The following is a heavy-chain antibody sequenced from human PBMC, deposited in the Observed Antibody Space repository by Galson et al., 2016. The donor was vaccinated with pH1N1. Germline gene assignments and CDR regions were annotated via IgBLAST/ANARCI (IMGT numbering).Heavy chain of an antibody. J-gene: IGHJ4*02. CDR1: GFSLSSFW. CDR2: INQDGSVK. CDR3: ARAIAQGDSY. V-gene: IGHV3-7*01. Sequence: SLRLSCAASGFSLSSFWMTWVRQAPGKGLEWVANINQDGSVKYYVDSVKGRFTISRDSAKNSLYLQVDSLRAEDTAIYYCARAIAQGDSYWGQGTLVTVSS. D-gene: IGHD2-21*01.